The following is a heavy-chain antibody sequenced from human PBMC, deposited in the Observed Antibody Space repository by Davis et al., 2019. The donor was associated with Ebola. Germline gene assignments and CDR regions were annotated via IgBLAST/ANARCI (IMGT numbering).Heavy chain of an antibody. Sequence: AASVKVSSKASGYTFTYRYLHWVRQAPGQALEWMGWITPFNGNTNYAQKFQDRVTITRDRSMSTAYMELSSLRSEDTAMYYCARHNFQLWLPDYWGQGTLVTVSS. CDR1: GYTFTYRY. V-gene: IGHV1-45*02. J-gene: IGHJ4*02. CDR2: ITPFNGNT. D-gene: IGHD5-18*01. CDR3: ARHNFQLWLPDY.